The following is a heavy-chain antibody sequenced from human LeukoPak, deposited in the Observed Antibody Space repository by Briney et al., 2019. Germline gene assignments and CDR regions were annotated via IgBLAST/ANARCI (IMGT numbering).Heavy chain of an antibody. J-gene: IGHJ3*02. CDR1: GFTFSSYA. D-gene: IGHD3-10*01. CDR2: IKQDGSEK. Sequence: PGRSLRLSCSASGFTFSSYAMHWVRQAPGKGLEWVANIKQDGSEKYYVDSVNGRFTISRDNAKNSLYLQMNSLRAEDTAVYYCARDLWSTVDDAFDNWGQGTMVTVSS. V-gene: IGHV3-7*01. CDR3: ARDLWSTVDDAFDN.